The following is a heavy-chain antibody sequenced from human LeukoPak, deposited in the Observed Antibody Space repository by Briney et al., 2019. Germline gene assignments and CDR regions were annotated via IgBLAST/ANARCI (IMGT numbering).Heavy chain of an antibody. D-gene: IGHD2-15*01. Sequence: ASVTVSCKASGYTFTSYGISWVRQAPGQGLEWMGWISAYNGNTNYAQKLQGRVTMTTDTSTSTAYMELRSLRSDDTAAFYCARGYCSGGSCYGVGYFYYYMDVWGKGTTVTVSS. J-gene: IGHJ6*03. CDR1: GYTFTSYG. CDR2: ISAYNGNT. CDR3: ARGYCSGGSCYGVGYFYYYMDV. V-gene: IGHV1-18*01.